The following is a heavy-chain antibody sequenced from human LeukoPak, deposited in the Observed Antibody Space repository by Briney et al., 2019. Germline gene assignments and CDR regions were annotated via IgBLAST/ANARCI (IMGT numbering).Heavy chain of an antibody. CDR1: GGSISSYY. J-gene: IGHJ4*02. D-gene: IGHD2-15*01. Sequence: SETLSLTCTVSGGSISSYYWSWIRQPPGKGLEWFGYISYSGSTNYNPSLKSRVTISVDTSKNQFSLILTSVTAADTAVYYCARRYCGGGSCYSALDYWGQGTLVTVSS. CDR3: ARRYCGGGSCYSALDY. V-gene: IGHV4-59*01. CDR2: ISYSGST.